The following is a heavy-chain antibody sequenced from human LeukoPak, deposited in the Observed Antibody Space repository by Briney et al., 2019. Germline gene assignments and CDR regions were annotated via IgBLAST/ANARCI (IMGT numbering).Heavy chain of an antibody. CDR1: GYTFTSYD. D-gene: IGHD2-2*01. Sequence: ASVKVSCKASGYTFTSYDINWVRQATGQGLEWMGWMNPNSGNTGYAQKFQGRVTITRNTSISTAYMELSSLRSEDTAVYYCARAPHLSSTSFRPFYYYYMDVWGKGTTVTVSS. V-gene: IGHV1-8*03. CDR3: ARAPHLSSTSFRPFYYYYMDV. J-gene: IGHJ6*03. CDR2: MNPNSGNT.